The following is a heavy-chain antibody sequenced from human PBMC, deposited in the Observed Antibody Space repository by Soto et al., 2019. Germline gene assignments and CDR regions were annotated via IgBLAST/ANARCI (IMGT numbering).Heavy chain of an antibody. CDR1: GGSFSGYY. Sequence: SYALSLTCAVYGGSFSGYYWSWIRQPPGKGLEWIGEINHSGSTNYNPSLKSRVTISVDTSKNQFSLKLSSVTAADTAVYYCARYPPRYRSSNSCYKGNWFDPWGQGTLVTASS. V-gene: IGHV4-34*01. J-gene: IGHJ5*02. CDR3: ARYPPRYRSSNSCYKGNWFDP. CDR2: INHSGST. D-gene: IGHD2-2*02.